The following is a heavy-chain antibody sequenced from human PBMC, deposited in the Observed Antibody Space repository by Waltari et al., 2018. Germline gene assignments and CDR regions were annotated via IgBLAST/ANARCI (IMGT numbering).Heavy chain of an antibody. J-gene: IGHJ4*02. CDR3: ARAAASLGTLDY. CDR2: INPNSGGT. D-gene: IGHD6-25*01. Sequence: QVQLVQSGAEVKKPGASVKVSCKASGYPFTGYYMHWVRQAPGQGLEWMGRINPNSGGTNYAQKFQGRVTMTRDTSISTAYMELSRLRADDTAVYYCARAAASLGTLDYWGQGTMVTDSS. CDR1: GYPFTGYY. V-gene: IGHV1-2*06.